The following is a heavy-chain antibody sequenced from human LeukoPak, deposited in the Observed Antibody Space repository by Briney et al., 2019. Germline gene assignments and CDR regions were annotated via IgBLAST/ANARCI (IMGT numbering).Heavy chain of an antibody. CDR1: GGSISSYY. CDR2: IYYSGST. V-gene: IGHV4-59*01. D-gene: IGHD6-13*01. CDR3: ARSGSSWYLGYYFGY. Sequence: SETLSLTCTVSGGSISSYYWSWIRQPPGKGLEWIGYIYYSGSTNYNPSLKSRVTISVDTSKNQFSLKLSSVTAADTAVYYCARSGSSWYLGYYFGYWGQGTLVTVSS. J-gene: IGHJ4*02.